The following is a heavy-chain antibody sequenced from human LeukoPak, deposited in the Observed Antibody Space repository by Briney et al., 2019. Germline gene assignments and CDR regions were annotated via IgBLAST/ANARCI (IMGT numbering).Heavy chain of an antibody. D-gene: IGHD3-22*01. J-gene: IGHJ4*02. V-gene: IGHV4-39*01. CDR3: ARTTRNRDNYDRSTYFLRSPIDY. CDR2: VYFSGST. CDR1: GGSISSSDSY. Sequence: PETLSLTCTVSGGSISSSDSYWGWIRQSPGTGLEWIGSVYFSGSTYYNPSLQSRITISVDTSKNQFSLRMTSVTAADTAIYFCARTTRNRDNYDRSTYFLRSPIDYWGQGTLVTVSS.